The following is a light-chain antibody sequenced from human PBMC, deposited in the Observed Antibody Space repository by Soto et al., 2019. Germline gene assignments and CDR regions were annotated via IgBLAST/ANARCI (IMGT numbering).Light chain of an antibody. CDR1: QTISSW. Sequence: DIQMTQSPSTLSGSVGDRVTITCRASQTISSWLAWYQQKPGKAPKLLIYKASTLKSGVPSRFSGSGSGTEIPLPISSLQPDEFATYYCQHYNSYSEAFGQGTKVELK. CDR2: KAS. CDR3: QHYNSYSEA. V-gene: IGKV1-5*03. J-gene: IGKJ1*01.